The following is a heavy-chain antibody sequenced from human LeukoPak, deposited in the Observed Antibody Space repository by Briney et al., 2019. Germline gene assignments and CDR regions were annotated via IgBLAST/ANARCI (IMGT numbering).Heavy chain of an antibody. CDR2: IYSGGST. V-gene: IGHV3-53*01. J-gene: IGHJ5*02. D-gene: IGHD2-15*01. CDR1: GFTVSSNY. Sequence: PGGSLRLSCAASGFTVSSNYMSWVRQAPGKGLERVSVIYSGGSTYYADSVKGRFTISRDNSKNTLYLQMNSLRAEDTAVYYCARDHRYCSGGSCYQWFDPWGQGTLVTVSS. CDR3: ARDHRYCSGGSCYQWFDP.